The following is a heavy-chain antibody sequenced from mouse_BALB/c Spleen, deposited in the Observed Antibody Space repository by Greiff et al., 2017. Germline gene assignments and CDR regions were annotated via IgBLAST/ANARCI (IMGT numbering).Heavy chain of an antibody. D-gene: IGHD1-2*01. V-gene: IGHV6-6*02. Sequence: EVQGVESGGGLVQPGGSMKLSCVASGFTFSNYWMNWVRQSPEKGLEWVAEIRLKSNNYATHYAESVKGRFTISRDDSKSSVYLQMNNLRAEDTGIYYCTRKSYGYDAMDYWGQGTSVTVSS. J-gene: IGHJ4*01. CDR2: IRLKSNNYAT. CDR1: GFTFSNYW. CDR3: TRKSYGYDAMDY.